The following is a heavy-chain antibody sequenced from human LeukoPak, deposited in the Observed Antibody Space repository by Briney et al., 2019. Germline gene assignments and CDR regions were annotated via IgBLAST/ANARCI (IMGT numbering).Heavy chain of an antibody. D-gene: IGHD6-19*01. CDR1: GYTFTSSD. V-gene: IGHV1-18*01. Sequence: ASVKVSCKASGYTFTSSDISWVRQAPGQGLEWVGWISAYNGNTNFAQKLQGRVTMTTDTSTSTAYMELRSLRSDDTAVYYCARGGGSIAVAGTFDYWGQGTLVTVSS. CDR2: ISAYNGNT. J-gene: IGHJ4*02. CDR3: ARGGGSIAVAGTFDY.